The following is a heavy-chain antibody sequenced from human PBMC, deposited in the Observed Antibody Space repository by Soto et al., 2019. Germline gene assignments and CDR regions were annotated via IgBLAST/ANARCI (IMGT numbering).Heavy chain of an antibody. V-gene: IGHV5-51*01. Sequence: PGESLKISCKGSGYSFTSYWIGWVRQMPGKGLESMGIIYPGDSDTRYSPSFQGQVTISADKSISTAYLQWSSLKASDTAMYYCARTYYYGSGSSDYYYGMDIWGQGTTVTVSS. CDR2: IYPGDSDT. CDR3: ARTYYYGSGSSDYYYGMDI. J-gene: IGHJ6*02. CDR1: GYSFTSYW. D-gene: IGHD3-10*01.